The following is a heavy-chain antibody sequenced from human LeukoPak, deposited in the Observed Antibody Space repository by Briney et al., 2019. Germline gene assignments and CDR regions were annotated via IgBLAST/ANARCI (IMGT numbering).Heavy chain of an antibody. J-gene: IGHJ1*01. CDR3: AKQIRLYSSSWSAEYFQH. CDR1: GFTFSSYW. Sequence: GGSLRLSCAASGFTFSSYWMSWVRQAPGKGLEWVANIKQDGSEKYYVDSVKGRFTISRDNAKNSLYLQMNSLRAEDTAVYYCAKQIRLYSSSWSAEYFQHWGQGTLVTVSS. D-gene: IGHD6-13*01. V-gene: IGHV3-7*01. CDR2: IKQDGSEK.